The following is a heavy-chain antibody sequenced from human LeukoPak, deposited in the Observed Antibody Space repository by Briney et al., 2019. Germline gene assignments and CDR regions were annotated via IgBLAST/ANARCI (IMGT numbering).Heavy chain of an antibody. CDR3: AKESPNSWFDP. D-gene: IGHD5-24*01. CDR2: ISYDGSNK. J-gene: IGHJ5*02. CDR1: GFTFSSYA. Sequence: GRSLRLSCAASGFTFSSYAMHWVRQAPGKGLEWVAVISYDGSNKYYADSVKGRFTISRDNSKNTLYLQMNSLRAEDTTVYYCAKESPNSWFDPWGQGTLVTVSS. V-gene: IGHV3-30-3*01.